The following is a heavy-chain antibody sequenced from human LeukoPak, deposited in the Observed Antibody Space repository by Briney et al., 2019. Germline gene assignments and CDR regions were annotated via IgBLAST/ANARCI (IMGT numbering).Heavy chain of an antibody. CDR2: IYHSGST. J-gene: IGHJ4*02. Sequence: SGTLSLTCAVSGGSISSSNWWSWVRQPPGKGLEWIGEIYHSGSTNYDPSLKSRVTISVDKSKNHFSLKLSSVTAADTAVYYCATTPKGGYSAYLDYWGQGTLVTVSS. CDR3: ATTPKGGYSAYLDY. D-gene: IGHD5-12*01. V-gene: IGHV4-4*02. CDR1: GGSISSSNW.